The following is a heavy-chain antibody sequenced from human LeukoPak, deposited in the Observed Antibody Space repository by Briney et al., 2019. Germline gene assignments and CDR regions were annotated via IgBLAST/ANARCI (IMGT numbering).Heavy chain of an antibody. Sequence: SETLSLTCTVSGGSISSYYWSWIRQLAGKGLEWIGRIYTSGSTNYNPSLKSRVTMSVDTSKNQFSLKLSSVTAADTAVYYCARDPYYDSSGYYGMDVWGQGTTVTVSS. CDR3: ARDPYYDSSGYYGMDV. CDR2: IYTSGST. D-gene: IGHD3-22*01. V-gene: IGHV4-4*07. J-gene: IGHJ6*02. CDR1: GGSISSYY.